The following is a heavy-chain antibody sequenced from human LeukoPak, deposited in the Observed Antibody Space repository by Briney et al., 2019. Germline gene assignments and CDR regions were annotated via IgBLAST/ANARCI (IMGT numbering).Heavy chain of an antibody. CDR2: IKSKTDGGTT. J-gene: IGHJ4*02. V-gene: IGHV3-15*01. Sequence: PGGSLRLSCAASGFTFSSYEMNWVRQAPGKGLEWVGRIKSKTDGGTTDYAAPVKGRFTISRDDSKNTLYLQMNSLKTEDTAVYYCTTPNPTGAYSSFDYWGQGTLVTVSS. CDR1: GFTFSSYE. CDR3: TTPNPTGAYSSFDY. D-gene: IGHD7-27*01.